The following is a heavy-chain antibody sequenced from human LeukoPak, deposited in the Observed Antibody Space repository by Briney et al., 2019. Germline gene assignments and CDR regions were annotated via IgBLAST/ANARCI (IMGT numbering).Heavy chain of an antibody. CDR3: VRDLTSGARFDF. Sequence: GGSLRLSCVASGFTFTDYAFNCVRQTPGKGMEWVAIISSDGNTQSYTDPLKGRFTISRDNFGDTVFLELTTLRPEDAGLYYCVRDLTSGARFDFWGPGTLVTVSS. J-gene: IGHJ4*01. CDR1: GFTFTDYA. V-gene: IGHV3-30*04. CDR2: ISSDGNTQ. D-gene: IGHD3-9*01.